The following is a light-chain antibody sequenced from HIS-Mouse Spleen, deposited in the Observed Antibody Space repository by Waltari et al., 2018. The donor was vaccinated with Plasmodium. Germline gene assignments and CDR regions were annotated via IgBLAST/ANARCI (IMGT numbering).Light chain of an antibody. V-gene: IGKV3-11*01. J-gene: IGKJ5*01. Sequence: EIVLTQSPATLSLSPGDRATLSCRASQSVSSHLAWYQQKPGQAPRLLIYDASNRATGIPARFSGSGSGTDFTLTSSSLEPEDFAVYYCQQRSNWPITFGQGTRLEIK. CDR1: QSVSSH. CDR3: QQRSNWPIT. CDR2: DAS.